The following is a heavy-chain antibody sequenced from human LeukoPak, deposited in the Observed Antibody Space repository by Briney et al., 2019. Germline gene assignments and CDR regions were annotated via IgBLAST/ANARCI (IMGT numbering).Heavy chain of an antibody. CDR1: EFTLSSYW. V-gene: IGHV3-74*01. CDR2: INSDGSSR. Sequence: GGSLRLSCAASEFTLSSYWMHWVRQVPGKGLVWVSRINSDGSSRSYADSVKGRFTISRDNAKNTLYLQMNSLRAEDTAVYYCAREEGLGDFWSGHYNGMDVWGQGTTVTVSS. J-gene: IGHJ6*02. D-gene: IGHD3-3*01. CDR3: AREEGLGDFWSGHYNGMDV.